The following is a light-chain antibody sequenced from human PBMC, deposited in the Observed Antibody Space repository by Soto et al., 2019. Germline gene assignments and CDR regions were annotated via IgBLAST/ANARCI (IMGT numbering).Light chain of an antibody. J-gene: IGKJ1*01. CDR2: DAS. Sequence: DIHMTQSPSTLSASLGDSVTITCRASQSITIWLAWYQQKPGKAPKLLIYDASSLEGGVPSRFSGSGSGTEFTLTISGLQPDDFATYYCQQYNSFSWTFGQGTKVDIK. V-gene: IGKV1-5*01. CDR3: QQYNSFSWT. CDR1: QSITIW.